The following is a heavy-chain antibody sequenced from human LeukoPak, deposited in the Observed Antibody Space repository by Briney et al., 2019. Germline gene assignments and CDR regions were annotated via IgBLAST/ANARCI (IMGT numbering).Heavy chain of an antibody. CDR2: INHSGST. J-gene: IGHJ5*02. CDR3: ARVRYCSSSSCP. Sequence: PSETLSLTCAVYGGSFSGYYWSWIRQPPGKGLEWIGEINHSGSTNYNPSLKSRVTISVDTSKNQFSLKLSSVTAADTAVYYCARVRYCSSSSCPWGQGTLVTVSS. D-gene: IGHD2-15*01. CDR1: GGSFSGYY. V-gene: IGHV4-34*01.